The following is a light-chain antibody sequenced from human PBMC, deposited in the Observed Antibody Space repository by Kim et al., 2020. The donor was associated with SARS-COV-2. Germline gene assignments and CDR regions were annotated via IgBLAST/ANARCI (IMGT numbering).Light chain of an antibody. J-gene: IGLJ2*01. V-gene: IGLV3-21*04. CDR2: YDS. CDR1: CNGSNS. Sequence: PGKAANVYCGSNCNGSNSGHWYQQKPGQAPLLVIFYDSNRPTGIPERFSGSNSGNTATLTISRAEAGDEADYYCQVWDSSSDHRVVFGGGTQLTVL. CDR3: QVWDSSSDHRVV.